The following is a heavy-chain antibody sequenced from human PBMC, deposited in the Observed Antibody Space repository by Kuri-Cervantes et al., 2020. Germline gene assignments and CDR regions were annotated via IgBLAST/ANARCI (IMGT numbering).Heavy chain of an antibody. Sequence: ESLKISCAVYGGSFSGYYWSWIRQPAGKGLEWIGRIYTSGSTNYNPSLKSRVTMSVDTSKNQFSLKLSSVTAADTAVYYCARRRGIAVDYWGQGTLVTVSS. D-gene: IGHD6-13*01. J-gene: IGHJ4*02. CDR2: IYTSGST. CDR3: ARRRGIAVDY. CDR1: GGSFSGYY. V-gene: IGHV4-59*10.